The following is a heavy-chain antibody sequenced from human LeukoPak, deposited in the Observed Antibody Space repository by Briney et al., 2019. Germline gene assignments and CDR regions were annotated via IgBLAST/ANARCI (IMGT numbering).Heavy chain of an antibody. Sequence: PGGSLRLSCAASGFTFNSYGMHWVRQAPGKGLEWVTFIRYDGSNKYYADSVKGRFTISRDNAKNSLYLQMNGLRPEDMALYYCVKSTGVAWYRPFDVWGQGTMVTVSP. CDR2: IRYDGSNK. J-gene: IGHJ3*01. D-gene: IGHD1-14*01. V-gene: IGHV3-30*02. CDR3: VKSTGVAWYRPFDV. CDR1: GFTFNSYG.